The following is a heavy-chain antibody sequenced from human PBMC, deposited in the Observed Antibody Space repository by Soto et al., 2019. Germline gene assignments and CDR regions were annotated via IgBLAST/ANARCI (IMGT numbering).Heavy chain of an antibody. CDR1: GFTFSSYW. D-gene: IGHD3-10*01. CDR2: IKQDGSEK. V-gene: IGHV3-7*05. J-gene: IGHJ4*02. Sequence: EVQLVESWGGLVQPGGSLRLSCAASGFTFSSYWMSWVRQAPGKGLEWVANIKQDGSEKSYVDSVKGRFTISRDNAKNSLYLQMNRLRAEDTAVYYCAGSWLWVRGVFDYWGQGTLVTVSS. CDR3: AGSWLWVRGVFDY.